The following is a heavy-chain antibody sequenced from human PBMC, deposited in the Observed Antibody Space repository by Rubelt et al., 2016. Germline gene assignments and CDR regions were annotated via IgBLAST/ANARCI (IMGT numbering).Heavy chain of an antibody. Sequence: QVQLVQSGAEVKKPGASGKVSCTASGYTFTSYGISWVRQAPGQGLEGRGWISAYDGNTSYAQKLNGRGSMTTHTSTITAYMEWRSLRSDATALYYCARDRPYIAAINYFDSWGQGTLVTVSS. CDR2: ISAYDGNT. V-gene: IGHV1-18*01. J-gene: IGHJ4*02. CDR3: ARDRPYIAAINYFDS. D-gene: IGHD6-13*01. CDR1: GYTFTSYG.